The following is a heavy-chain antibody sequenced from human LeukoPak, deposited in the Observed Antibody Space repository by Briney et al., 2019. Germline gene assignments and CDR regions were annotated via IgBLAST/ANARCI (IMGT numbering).Heavy chain of an antibody. CDR3: ARCTVTAYYYMDV. CDR2: IYPGDSDT. V-gene: IGHV5-51*01. Sequence: GESLKISCKGSGYSFTSYWIGWVRQMPGKGLEWMGIIYPGDSDTRYSPSFQGQVTISADKSISTAYLQWSSLKASDTAVYYCARCTVTAYYYMDVWGKGTTVTVSS. CDR1: GYSFTSYW. D-gene: IGHD4-17*01. J-gene: IGHJ6*03.